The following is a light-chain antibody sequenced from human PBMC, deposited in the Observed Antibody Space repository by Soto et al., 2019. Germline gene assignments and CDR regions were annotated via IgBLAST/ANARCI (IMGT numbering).Light chain of an antibody. CDR3: LLYFNGPCV. V-gene: IGLV7-46*01. CDR1: TGAVTSGHY. CDR2: DTS. J-gene: IGLJ1*01. Sequence: QAVVTQEPSLTVSPGGTVTLTCGSSTGAVTSGHYPYWFQQKPGQAPRTLIYDTSNRHSWTPARFSGSLLGGKAALTLSGAQPEDEAEYYCLLYFNGPCVFGPGTKVTVL.